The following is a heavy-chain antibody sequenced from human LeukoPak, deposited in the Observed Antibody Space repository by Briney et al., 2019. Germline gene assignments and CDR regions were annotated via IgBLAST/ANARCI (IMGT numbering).Heavy chain of an antibody. D-gene: IGHD2-2*01. V-gene: IGHV4-34*01. CDR3: ARRMVVVVPAAIPYYYYYYMDV. Sequence: TSETLSLTCAVYGGSFSGYYWSWIRQPPGKGLEWIGEINHSGSTNYNPSLKSRVTISVDTSKNQFSLKLSSVTAADTAVYYCARRMVVVVPAAIPYYYYYYMDVWGKGTTVTVSS. CDR1: GGSFSGYY. CDR2: INHSGST. J-gene: IGHJ6*03.